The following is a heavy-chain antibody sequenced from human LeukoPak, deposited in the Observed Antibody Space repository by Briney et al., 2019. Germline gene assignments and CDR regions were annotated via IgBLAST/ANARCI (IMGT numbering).Heavy chain of an antibody. CDR3: ARVMASGWYGDY. Sequence: PGGSLRLSCAASGFTFDDYGMSWVRQAPGKGLEWVSGINWNGSGAGYADSVKGRFTISRDNTKNSLYLQMNSLRAEDTAVYYCARVMASGWYGDYWGQGTLVTVSS. CDR2: INWNGSGA. CDR1: GFTFDDYG. D-gene: IGHD6-19*01. V-gene: IGHV3-20*04. J-gene: IGHJ4*02.